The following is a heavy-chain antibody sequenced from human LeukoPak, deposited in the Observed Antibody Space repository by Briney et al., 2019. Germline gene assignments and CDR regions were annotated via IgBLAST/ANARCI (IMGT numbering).Heavy chain of an antibody. V-gene: IGHV3-7*04. D-gene: IGHD2-2*01. J-gene: IGHJ3*02. CDR2: IKQDGSEK. CDR3: ARGGYCSSTSCYRDAFDI. Sequence: PGGSLRLSCAVSGFTFSDYWMSWVRQAPGKGLEWVANIKQDGSEKYYVDSVKGRFTISRDNAKNSLYLQMNSLRAEDTAVYYCARGGYCSSTSCYRDAFDIWGQGTMVTVSS. CDR1: GFTFSDYW.